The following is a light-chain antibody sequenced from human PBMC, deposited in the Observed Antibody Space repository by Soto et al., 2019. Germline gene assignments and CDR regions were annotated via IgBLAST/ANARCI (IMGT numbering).Light chain of an antibody. J-gene: IGKJ2*01. CDR3: QQYYSYPYT. V-gene: IGKV1-8*01. CDR1: QGISSY. CDR2: AAS. Sequence: AIRMTQSPSSFAASTGDRVTITCRASQGISSYLAWYQQKPGKAPKLLIYAASTLQSGVPSRFSGSGSGPDFTLTISCLQSEDVATYYCQQYYSYPYTFGQGPKLEIK.